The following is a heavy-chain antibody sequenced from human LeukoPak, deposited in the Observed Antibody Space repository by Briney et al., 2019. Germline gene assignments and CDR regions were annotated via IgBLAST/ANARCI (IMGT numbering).Heavy chain of an antibody. Sequence: SETLSLTCAVYGGSFSGYYWSWIRQPPGKGLEWIGEINHSGGTNYNPSLKSRVTVSVDTSKNRFSLNLSSVTAADTAVYYCARNGAAGGWWYFFDFWGQGTLVTVSS. D-gene: IGHD6-13*01. V-gene: IGHV4-34*01. CDR3: ARNGAAGGWWYFFDF. CDR1: GGSFSGYY. CDR2: INHSGGT. J-gene: IGHJ4*02.